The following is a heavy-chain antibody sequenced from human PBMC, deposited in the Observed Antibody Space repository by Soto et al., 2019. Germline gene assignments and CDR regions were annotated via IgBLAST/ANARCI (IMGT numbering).Heavy chain of an antibody. J-gene: IGHJ4*02. Sequence: SETLSLTCTVSGGSISSSSYYWGWIRQPPGKGLEWIGSIYYSGSTYYNPSLKSRVTISVDTSKNQFSLKLSSVTAADTAVYYCARTFLPDYYDSSGYYDYWGQGTLVTVSS. D-gene: IGHD3-22*01. V-gene: IGHV4-39*01. CDR3: ARTFLPDYYDSSGYYDY. CDR2: IYYSGST. CDR1: GGSISSSSYY.